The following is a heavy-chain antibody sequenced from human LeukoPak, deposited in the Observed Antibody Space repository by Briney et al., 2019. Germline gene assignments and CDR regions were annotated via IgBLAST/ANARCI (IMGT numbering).Heavy chain of an antibody. CDR2: INANSGGT. Sequence: ASVKVSCKSSGYTFTGYQMHWVRQAPGQGLEWMGRINANSGGTNTAQKFQGRVTMTRDTSKTTAYMELSGLRSDVTAVYYCARGEDLGVAMDYYYGLDVWGQGTTVTVSS. CDR1: GYTFTGYQ. D-gene: IGHD2-8*01. CDR3: ARGEDLGVAMDYYYGLDV. J-gene: IGHJ6*02. V-gene: IGHV1-2*06.